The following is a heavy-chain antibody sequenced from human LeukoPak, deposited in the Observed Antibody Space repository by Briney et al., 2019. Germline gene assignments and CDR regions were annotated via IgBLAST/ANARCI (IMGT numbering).Heavy chain of an antibody. D-gene: IGHD1-1*01. CDR1: GGSISRGGYY. Sequence: PQTLSLTCTVSGGSISRGGYYWGCIRQQGGEGLECIGYIFYSGTTSYNPSLKTRVTISINTSKNQFSLKLSSVTAAYTAVYYCARRTVNTFDIWGQGTVVTVSS. J-gene: IGHJ3*02. CDR3: ARRTVNTFDI. CDR2: IFYSGTT. V-gene: IGHV4-31*03.